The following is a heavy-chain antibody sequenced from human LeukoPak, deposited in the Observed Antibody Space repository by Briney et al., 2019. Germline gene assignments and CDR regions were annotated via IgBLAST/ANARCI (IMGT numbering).Heavy chain of an antibody. V-gene: IGHV4-59*01. D-gene: IGHD2-2*01. CDR1: GGSISSYY. CDR3: ARDLVVVPAARDYYYYGMDV. J-gene: IGHJ6*02. Sequence: PSETLSLTCTVSGGSISSYYWSWIRQPPGKGLEWIGYIYYSGSTNYNPSLKSRVTISVDTSKNQFSLKLSSVTAADTAVYYCARDLVVVPAARDYYYYGMDVWGQGTTVTVSS. CDR2: IYYSGST.